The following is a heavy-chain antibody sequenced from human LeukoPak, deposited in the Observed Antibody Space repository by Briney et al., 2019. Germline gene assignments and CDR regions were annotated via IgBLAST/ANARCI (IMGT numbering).Heavy chain of an antibody. Sequence: ASVKVSCKASGYTFTSYGISWVRQAPGQGLEWMGWINPNSGGTNYAQKFQGRVTMTRDTSISTAYMELSRLRSDDTAVYYCARVDSSGSPYDYWGQGTLVTVSS. V-gene: IGHV1-2*02. CDR2: INPNSGGT. CDR3: ARVDSSGSPYDY. J-gene: IGHJ4*02. CDR1: GYTFTSYG. D-gene: IGHD6-19*01.